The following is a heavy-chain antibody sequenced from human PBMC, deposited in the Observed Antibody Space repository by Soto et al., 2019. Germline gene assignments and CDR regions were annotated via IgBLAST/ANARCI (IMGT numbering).Heavy chain of an antibody. CDR3: ARDQTEGELLGSYFDY. Sequence: PGGSLRLSCAASGFTFSSYAMSWVRQAPGKGLEWVSSISSSSSYIYYADSVKGRFTISRDNAKNSLYLQMNSLRAEDTAVYYCARDQTEGELLGSYFDYWGQETLFTFPS. CDR2: ISSSSSYI. V-gene: IGHV3-21*01. D-gene: IGHD1-26*01. J-gene: IGHJ4*02. CDR1: GFTFSSYA.